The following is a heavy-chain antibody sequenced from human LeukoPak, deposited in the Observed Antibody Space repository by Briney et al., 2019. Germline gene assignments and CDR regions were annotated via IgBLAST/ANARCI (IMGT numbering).Heavy chain of an antibody. Sequence: GASVKVSCEASGGTFSSYAISWVRQAPGQGLEWMGRIIPILGIANYAQKFQGRVTITADKSTSTAYMELSSLRSEDTAVYYCARDSAFYYYDSSGYYHDWGQGTLVTVSS. D-gene: IGHD3-22*01. J-gene: IGHJ4*02. CDR3: ARDSAFYYYDSSGYYHD. CDR1: GGTFSSYA. CDR2: IIPILGIA. V-gene: IGHV1-69*04.